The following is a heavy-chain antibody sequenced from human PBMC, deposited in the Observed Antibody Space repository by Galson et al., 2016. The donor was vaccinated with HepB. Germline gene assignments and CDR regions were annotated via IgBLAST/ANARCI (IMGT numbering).Heavy chain of an antibody. V-gene: IGHV3-30-3*01. Sequence: SLRLSCAASGFTFSPYPMHWVRQAPGKVLEWVAVISYDGSNKYYADSVKGRFTISRDNSKNPLYLEMNSLRPEDTAVYYCARGELERGNNFDYWGQGTLVTVS. CDR3: ARGELERGNNFDY. J-gene: IGHJ4*02. CDR1: GFTFSPYP. CDR2: ISYDGSNK. D-gene: IGHD1-1*01.